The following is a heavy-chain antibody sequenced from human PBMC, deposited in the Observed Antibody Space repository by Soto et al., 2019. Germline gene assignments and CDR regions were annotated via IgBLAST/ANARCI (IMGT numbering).Heavy chain of an antibody. Sequence: QVQLQESGPGLVKPSETLSLTCTVSGGSISSYYWSWIRQPPGKGLEWIGYIYYSGSTNYNPSLKSRVTIXVXTXQNQFSLKLTSVTAADTAVYYCARDNGYSYGYNLDHWGQGTLVTVSS. J-gene: IGHJ4*02. CDR3: ARDNGYSYGYNLDH. CDR1: GGSISSYY. V-gene: IGHV4-59*01. CDR2: IYYSGST. D-gene: IGHD5-18*01.